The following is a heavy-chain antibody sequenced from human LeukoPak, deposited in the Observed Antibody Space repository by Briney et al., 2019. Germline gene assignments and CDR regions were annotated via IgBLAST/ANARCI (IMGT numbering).Heavy chain of an antibody. CDR1: GITFSSWS. CDR3: ATDAGSAFDS. V-gene: IGHV3-48*02. CDR2: ISSTSATI. Sequence: PGGSLRLSCAGSGITFSSWSMNWVRQAPGKGLEWVSFISSTSATIYYADSVKGRFTVSRDNAKNSLYLQMNRLRDEDTAVYYCATDAGSAFDSWGQGTMVTVSS. D-gene: IGHD1-14*01. J-gene: IGHJ3*02.